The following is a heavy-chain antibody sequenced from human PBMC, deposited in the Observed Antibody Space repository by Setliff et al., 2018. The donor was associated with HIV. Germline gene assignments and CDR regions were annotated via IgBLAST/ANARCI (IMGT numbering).Heavy chain of an antibody. J-gene: IGHJ4*02. CDR1: GYTFTDYS. V-gene: IGHV1-3*01. CDR3: ARKGYFGF. Sequence: ASVKVSCKASGYTFTDYSIHWVRQAPGQSLEWMGWISGANGNTKFSQKFQDRVTFSRDISSGTAYMGLSSLRSEDTAVYYCARKGYFGFWGQGTLVTVSS. CDR2: ISGANGNT.